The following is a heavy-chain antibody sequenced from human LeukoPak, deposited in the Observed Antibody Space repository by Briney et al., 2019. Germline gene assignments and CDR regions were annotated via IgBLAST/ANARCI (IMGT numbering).Heavy chain of an antibody. CDR1: GYTFTSYG. CDR2: ISAYNGNT. J-gene: IGHJ6*03. V-gene: IGHV1-18*01. D-gene: IGHD3-10*01. Sequence: ASVKVSCKASGYTFTSYGISWVRQAPGQGLEWMGWISAYNGNTNYAQKLQGRVTMTTDTSTSTAYMELRSLRSDDTAVCYCARVLLWFGYYYYMDVWGKGTTVTISS. CDR3: ARVLLWFGYYYYMDV.